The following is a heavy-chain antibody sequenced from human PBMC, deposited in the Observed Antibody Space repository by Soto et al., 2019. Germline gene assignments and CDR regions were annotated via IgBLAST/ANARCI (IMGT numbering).Heavy chain of an antibody. J-gene: IGHJ4*02. Sequence: QVQLVESGGGVVQPGRSLRLSCAASGFTFSSFGMHLVRQAPGKGLAWVAVISYDGSNKYYADSVKGRFTISRDNSKNTLYLQRNSLRAEDTAVYYCAKPRGIGGPVVVLDIGFDYWGQGTLVTVSS. D-gene: IGHD2-15*01. CDR3: AKPRGIGGPVVVLDIGFDY. V-gene: IGHV3-30*18. CDR1: GFTFSSFG. CDR2: ISYDGSNK.